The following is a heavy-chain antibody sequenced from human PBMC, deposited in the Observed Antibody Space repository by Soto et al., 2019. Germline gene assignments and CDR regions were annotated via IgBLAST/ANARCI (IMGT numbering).Heavy chain of an antibody. Sequence: QVQLVESGGGVVQPGRSLRLSCAASGFTFSSYGMHWVRQAPGKGLEWVAVIWYDGSNKYYADSVKGRFTISRDNSKNTLYLQMNSLRAEDTAVYYCARQEGGYASYYFDYWGQGSLVTVSS. CDR2: IWYDGSNK. CDR3: ARQEGGYASYYFDY. CDR1: GFTFSSYG. V-gene: IGHV3-33*01. D-gene: IGHD3-16*01. J-gene: IGHJ4*02.